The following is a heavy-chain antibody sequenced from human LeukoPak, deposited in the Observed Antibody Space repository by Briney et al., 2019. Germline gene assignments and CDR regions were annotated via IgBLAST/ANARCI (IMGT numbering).Heavy chain of an antibody. CDR1: GYTFTSYD. CDR3: ARGEGYYSSGWYWVLGFDY. D-gene: IGHD6-19*01. CDR2: MNPNSGNT. V-gene: IGHV1-8*03. J-gene: IGHJ4*02. Sequence: GASVKVSCKASGYTFTSYDINWVRQATGQGLEWMGWMNPNSGNTGYAQKFQGRVTITTDESTSTAYMELSSLRSEDTAVYYCARGEGYYSSGWYWVLGFDYWGQGTLVTVSS.